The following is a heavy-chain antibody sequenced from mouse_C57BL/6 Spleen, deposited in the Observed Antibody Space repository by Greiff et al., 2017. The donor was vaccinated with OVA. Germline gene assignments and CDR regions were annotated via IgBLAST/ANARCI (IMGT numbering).Heavy chain of an antibody. J-gene: IGHJ1*03. CDR3: ARSETTVVARRYFDV. CDR2: IYPSDSTT. V-gene: IGHV1-61*01. D-gene: IGHD1-1*01. Sequence: QVQLQQPGAELVRPGSSVTLSCKASGYTFTSYWMDWVKQRPGQGLEWIGNIYPSDSTTHYNQKIKDKATLTVDTSSSTAYMQLSSLTSEDSAVYYCARSETTVVARRYFDVWGTGTTVTVSS. CDR1: GYTFTSYW.